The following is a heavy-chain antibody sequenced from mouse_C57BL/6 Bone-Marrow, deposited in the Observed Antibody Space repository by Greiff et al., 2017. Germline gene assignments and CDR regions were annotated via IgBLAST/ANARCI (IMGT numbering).Heavy chain of an antibody. V-gene: IGHV1-50*01. CDR1: GYTFTSYW. CDR3: ARDGGYWPFAY. CDR2: IDPSDSYT. D-gene: IGHD2-3*01. J-gene: IGHJ3*01. Sequence: QVQLQQPGAELVKPGASVKLSCKASGYTFTSYWMQWVKQRPGQGLEWIGEIDPSDSYTNYNQKFKGKATLTVDTSSSPAYMQLSSLTSEDSAVYHCARDGGYWPFAYWGQGTLVTVSA.